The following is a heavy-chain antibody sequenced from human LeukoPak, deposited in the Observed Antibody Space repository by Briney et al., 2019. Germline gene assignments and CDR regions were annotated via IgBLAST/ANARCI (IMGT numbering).Heavy chain of an antibody. V-gene: IGHV3-21*01. CDR2: ITTSGTYI. J-gene: IGHJ4*02. CDR3: ARDLVSRSYPDY. Sequence: PGGSLRLSCATSGFTFNNYNMNWVRQAPGRALEWVSSITTSGTYIFYADSVKGRFTISRDNAKNSLYLQMNSLRAEDTAVYYCARDLVSRSYPDYWGQGTLVTVSS. D-gene: IGHD1-26*01. CDR1: GFTFNNYN.